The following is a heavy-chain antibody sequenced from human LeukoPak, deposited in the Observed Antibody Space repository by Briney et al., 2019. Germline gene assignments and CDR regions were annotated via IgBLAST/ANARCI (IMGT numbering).Heavy chain of an antibody. V-gene: IGHV4-39*01. Sequence: SETLSLTCTVSGGSISSSSYYWGWIRQPPGKGLEWIGSIYYSGSTYYNPSLKSRVTISVDTSKNQFSLQLSSVTAADTAVYYCARHRTYYYDSSGYGNFDYWGQGTLVTVSS. J-gene: IGHJ4*02. CDR2: IYYSGST. CDR3: ARHRTYYYDSSGYGNFDY. CDR1: GGSISSSSYY. D-gene: IGHD3-22*01.